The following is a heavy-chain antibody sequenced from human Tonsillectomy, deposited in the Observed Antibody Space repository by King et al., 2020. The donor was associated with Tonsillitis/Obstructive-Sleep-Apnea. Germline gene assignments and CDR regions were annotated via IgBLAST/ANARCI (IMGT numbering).Heavy chain of an antibody. CDR2: IYYSGST. CDR3: ARVTTVTFGVGAFDI. Sequence: VPLQESGPGLVKPSETLSLTCSVSGGSIRSYYWSWIRQPPGKGLEWIGYIYYSGSTNYNPSLKSRVTISVDTSKNQFSLKLSSVTAADTAVYYCARVTTVTFGVGAFDIWGQGTMVTVSS. V-gene: IGHV4-59*01. J-gene: IGHJ3*02. CDR1: GGSIRSYY. D-gene: IGHD4-17*01.